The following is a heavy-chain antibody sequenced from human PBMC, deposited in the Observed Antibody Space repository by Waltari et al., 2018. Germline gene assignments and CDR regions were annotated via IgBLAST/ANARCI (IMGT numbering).Heavy chain of an antibody. J-gene: IGHJ6*01. V-gene: IGHV3-21*01. Sequence: EVQLVESGGGLVKPGGSLRLSCAASGFTFSSYSMNWVRPAPGKGLEWVSSISSSSSYIYYADSVKCRCTIARDNAKNSLYLQMNSLRAEDTAVYYCARDRRVTMIVAEGMDVWGQGTTVTVSS. CDR1: GFTFSSYS. CDR2: ISSSSSYI. CDR3: ARDRRVTMIVAEGMDV. D-gene: IGHD3-22*01.